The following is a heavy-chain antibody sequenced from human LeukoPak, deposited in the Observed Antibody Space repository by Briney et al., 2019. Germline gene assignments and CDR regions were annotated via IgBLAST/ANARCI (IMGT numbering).Heavy chain of an antibody. CDR2: ITNRSNKM. Sequence: GGSLRLSCAASGFTFRSFSMNWVRQAPGKGPEWVSSITNRSNKMFYAESVKGRFSISRDNAKNSLFLQMDSLRPEDTAVYYCATVQDDYGDYYYGMDVWGQGTTVTVSS. V-gene: IGHV3-21*01. J-gene: IGHJ6*02. CDR3: ATVQDDYGDYYYGMDV. CDR1: GFTFRSFS. D-gene: IGHD4-17*01.